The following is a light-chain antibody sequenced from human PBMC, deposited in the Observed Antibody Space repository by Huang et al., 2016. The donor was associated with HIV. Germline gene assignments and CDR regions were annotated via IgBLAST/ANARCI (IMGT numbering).Light chain of an antibody. Sequence: EIVMTQSPAPLSLSPGERATLSCRASQSVNSKLAWYQQKPGQAPRLLIYGASTRATGVPGRFSGSGSGTEFTLTISSLQSEDFAVYYCQQYSKWPPNTFGQGTKLESK. J-gene: IGKJ2*01. CDR1: QSVNSK. CDR2: GAS. CDR3: QQYSKWPPNT. V-gene: IGKV3-15*01.